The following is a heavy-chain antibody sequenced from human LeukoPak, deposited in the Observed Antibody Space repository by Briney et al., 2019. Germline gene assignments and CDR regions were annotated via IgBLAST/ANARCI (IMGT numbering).Heavy chain of an antibody. CDR1: GFTFSSYA. V-gene: IGHV3-23*01. D-gene: IGHD1-26*01. CDR3: AKDSKVGATQYFDY. CDR2: ISGSGGST. Sequence: GGTLSLSCAASGFTFSSYAMSWVRQAPGKGLEWVSAISGSGGSTYYAYSVKGRFTISRDNSKNTLYLQMNSLRAEDTAVYYCAKDSKVGATQYFDYWGQGTLVTVSS. J-gene: IGHJ4*02.